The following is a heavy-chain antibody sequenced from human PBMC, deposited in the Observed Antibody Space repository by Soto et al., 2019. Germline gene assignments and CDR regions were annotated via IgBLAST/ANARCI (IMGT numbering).Heavy chain of an antibody. V-gene: IGHV1-3*01. CDR3: ARDPGYSYGYN. Sequence: QVQLVQSGAEVKKPGASVKVSCKASGYTFTSYAMHWVRQAPGQRLEWMGWINAGNGNTKYSQKFQGRVTITRDTAASTAYMELRSLRSEDTAVYYCARDPGYSYGYNWGQGTLVTVS. CDR2: INAGNGNT. CDR1: GYTFTSYA. D-gene: IGHD5-18*01. J-gene: IGHJ4*02.